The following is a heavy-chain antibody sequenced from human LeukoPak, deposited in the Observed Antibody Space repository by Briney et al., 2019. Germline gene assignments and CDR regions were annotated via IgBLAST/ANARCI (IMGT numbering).Heavy chain of an antibody. CDR2: ISAYNGNT. V-gene: IGHV1-18*01. D-gene: IGHD3-22*01. Sequence: ASVKVSCKASGYTFTSYGISWVRQAPGQGLEWMGWISAYNGNTNYAQKLQGRVTMTTDTSTSTAYMELRSLRSDDTAVYYCARASPIITMIVGGHHFDYWGQGTLVTVSS. CDR3: ARASPIITMIVGGHHFDY. CDR1: GYTFTSYG. J-gene: IGHJ4*02.